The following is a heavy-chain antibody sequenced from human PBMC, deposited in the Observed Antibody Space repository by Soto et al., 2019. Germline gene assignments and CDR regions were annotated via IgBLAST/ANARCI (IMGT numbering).Heavy chain of an antibody. J-gene: IGHJ6*03. V-gene: IGHV4-39*01. D-gene: IGHD5-18*01. CDR1: GGSISSSSYY. CDR3: ARRRETAMVQDYYYYMDV. Sequence: SETLSLTCTVSGGSISSSSYYWGWIRQPPGKGLEWIGSIYYSGSTYYNPSLKSRVTISVDTSKNQFSLKLSSVTAADTAVYYCARRRETAMVQDYYYYMDVRGKGTTVTVSS. CDR2: IYYSGST.